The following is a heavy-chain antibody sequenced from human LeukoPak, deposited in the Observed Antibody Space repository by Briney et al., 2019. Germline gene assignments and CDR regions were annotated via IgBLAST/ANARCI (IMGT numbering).Heavy chain of an antibody. D-gene: IGHD6-6*01. CDR3: VKAEGSSTFRYIDY. CDR1: GFTFSKYL. Sequence: GGSLRLSCAASGFTFSKYLMSWVRQAPGKGLEWVSGINGGGETTYYIASVKGRFTISRDNSKNTLSLQMDSLRVEDTAVYYCVKAEGSSTFRYIDYWGQGTLVTVSS. CDR2: INGGGETT. V-gene: IGHV3-23*01. J-gene: IGHJ4*02.